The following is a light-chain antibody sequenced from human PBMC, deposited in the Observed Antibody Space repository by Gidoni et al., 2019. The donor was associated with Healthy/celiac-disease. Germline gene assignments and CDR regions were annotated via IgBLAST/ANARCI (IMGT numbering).Light chain of an antibody. J-gene: IGLJ1*01. V-gene: IGLV3-19*01. CDR1: SLRSYY. CDR3: NSRDSSGNHLGNV. CDR2: GKN. Sequence: SSELTQDPAVSVALGQTVRTTCQGYSLRSYYASWYQQKPGQDPVLVIHGKNNRPSGIPDRFSGSSSGNTASLTSTGAQAEDEADYYCNSRDSSGNHLGNVFGTWTKVTVL.